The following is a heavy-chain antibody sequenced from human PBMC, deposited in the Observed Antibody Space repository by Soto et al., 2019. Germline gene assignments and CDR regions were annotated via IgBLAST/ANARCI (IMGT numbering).Heavy chain of an antibody. Sequence: ASVKVSCKASGYTFTSYGISWVRQAPGQGLEWMGWISAYNGNTNYAQKFQGWVTMTRDTSISTAYMELSRLRSDDTAVYYCAREGYSSGWPLDYWGQGTLVTSPQ. J-gene: IGHJ4*02. CDR1: GYTFTSYG. CDR3: AREGYSSGWPLDY. CDR2: ISAYNGNT. D-gene: IGHD6-19*01. V-gene: IGHV1-18*01.